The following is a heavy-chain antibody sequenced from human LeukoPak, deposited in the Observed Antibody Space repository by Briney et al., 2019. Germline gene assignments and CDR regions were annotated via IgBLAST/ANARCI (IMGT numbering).Heavy chain of an antibody. CDR2: ISSSGSTI. Sequence: GGSLRLSCAASGFTFSSYEMNWVRQAPGKGLEWVSYISSSGSTIYYADSVKSRFTISRDNAKNSLYLQMNSLRAEDTAVYYCARDPAPSSSWYALDYYYGMDVWGKGTTVTVTS. V-gene: IGHV3-48*03. J-gene: IGHJ6*04. D-gene: IGHD6-13*01. CDR3: ARDPAPSSSWYALDYYYGMDV. CDR1: GFTFSSYE.